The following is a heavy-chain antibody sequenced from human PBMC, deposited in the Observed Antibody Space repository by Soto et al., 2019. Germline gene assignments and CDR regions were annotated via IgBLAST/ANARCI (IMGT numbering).Heavy chain of an antibody. J-gene: IGHJ5*02. CDR3: ARATGGYYGSGSYPPVVWFDP. D-gene: IGHD3-10*01. CDR1: GGSISSYY. V-gene: IGHV4-59*01. Sequence: PPETLSLTCTAAGGSISSYYWSWIRQPPGKVLEWIGYVYCSGSHHYNPPLKSRVTIAVDPAKNQFSLKLSAVTAADTAVYYCARATGGYYGSGSYPPVVWFDPWGQGTLVTVS. CDR2: VYCSGSH.